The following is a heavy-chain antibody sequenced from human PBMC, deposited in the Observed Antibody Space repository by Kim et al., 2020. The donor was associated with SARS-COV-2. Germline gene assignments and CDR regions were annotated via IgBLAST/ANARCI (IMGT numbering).Heavy chain of an antibody. J-gene: IGHJ4*02. CDR1: GFTFSSYG. D-gene: IGHD1-26*01. CDR3: ARDSSSGSFARY. V-gene: IGHV3-21*01. CDR2: ISTTSEYI. Sequence: GSLRLSCAASGFTFSSYGMNWVRQAPGKGLEWLSSISTTSEYIHYADSVKGRFTISRDNAKDSLYLQMSSLGAEDTAVYYCARDSSSGSFARYWGQGTRVTVSS.